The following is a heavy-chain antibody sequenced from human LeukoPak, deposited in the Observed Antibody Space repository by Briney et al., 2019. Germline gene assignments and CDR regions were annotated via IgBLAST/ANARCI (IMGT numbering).Heavy chain of an antibody. J-gene: IGHJ4*02. CDR1: GGSISSGGYY. CDR2: IYHSGST. V-gene: IGHV4-30-2*01. CDR3: ARDVKESGYSYGIFDY. Sequence: SETLSLTCTVSGGSISSGGYYWSWIRQPPGKGLEWIGYIYHSGSTYYNPSLKSRVTISVDRSKNQFSLKLSSVTAADTAVYYCARDVKESGYSYGIFDYWGQGTLVTVSS. D-gene: IGHD5-18*01.